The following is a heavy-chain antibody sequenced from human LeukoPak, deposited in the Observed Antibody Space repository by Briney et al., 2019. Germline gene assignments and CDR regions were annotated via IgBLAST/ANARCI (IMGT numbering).Heavy chain of an antibody. J-gene: IGHJ3*02. Sequence: GGSLRLSCAASGITVSSNYMTWVRQAPGKGLECASVLYSGGRTYYTDSVKGRFTISRDNSKNTLFLQMNTLRVEDTAVYYCALGVAATGDAFDIWGRGTMVAVSS. D-gene: IGHD6-25*01. CDR1: GITVSSNY. CDR3: ALGVAATGDAFDI. CDR2: LYSGGRT. V-gene: IGHV3-53*01.